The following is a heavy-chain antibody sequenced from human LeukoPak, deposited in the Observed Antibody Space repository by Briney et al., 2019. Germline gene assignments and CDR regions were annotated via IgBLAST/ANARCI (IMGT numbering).Heavy chain of an antibody. CDR1: GFTFSSYG. D-gene: IGHD1-1*01. CDR2: ISYDGSNK. CDR3: AKDVRERDPTLYYFDY. V-gene: IGHV3-30*18. J-gene: IGHJ4*02. Sequence: PGGSLRLSCAASGFTFSSYGMHWVRQAPGKGLEWVAVISYDGSNKYYADSVKGRFTISRDNSENTLYPQMNSLRAEDTAVYYCAKDVRERDPTLYYFDYWGQGTLVTVSS.